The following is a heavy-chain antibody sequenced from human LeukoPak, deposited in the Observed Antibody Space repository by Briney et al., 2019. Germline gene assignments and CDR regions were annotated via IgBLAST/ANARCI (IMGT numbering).Heavy chain of an antibody. Sequence: GGSLRLCCASSGFTVSSNYMSWLRQAPGKGLEWVTVIYGGGSTYYADSVKGRVTISSDNSNNTLYLQMNSLKAEDTAVYYCAREPFGLDAFDIWGQGTRVTVSS. CDR1: GFTVSSNY. CDR2: IYGGGST. CDR3: AREPFGLDAFDI. V-gene: IGHV3-53*01. J-gene: IGHJ3*02. D-gene: IGHD3/OR15-3a*01.